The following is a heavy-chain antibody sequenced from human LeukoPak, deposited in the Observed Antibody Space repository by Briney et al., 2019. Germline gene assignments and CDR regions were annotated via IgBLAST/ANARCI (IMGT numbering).Heavy chain of an antibody. J-gene: IGHJ4*02. D-gene: IGHD2-2*01. Sequence: PSETLSLTCAVYGGSFSGYYWTWIRQPPGKGLEWIGEINHSGSTNYNPSLKSRVTISVDTSKNQFSLKLSSVTAADTAVYYCAKRYCSSTTCYDDRGAFDYWGQGTLVTVSS. CDR1: GGSFSGYY. V-gene: IGHV4-34*01. CDR3: AKRYCSSTTCYDDRGAFDY. CDR2: INHSGST.